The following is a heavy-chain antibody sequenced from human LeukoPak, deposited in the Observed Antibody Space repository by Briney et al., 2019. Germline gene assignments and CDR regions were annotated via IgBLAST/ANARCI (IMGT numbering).Heavy chain of an antibody. CDR1: GYTFTNYA. CDR3: ARVEGVVVITPVDY. D-gene: IGHD3-22*01. V-gene: IGHV1-18*01. Sequence: ASVKVSCKASGYTFTNYAVSWVRQAPGQGVEWMGWFSAYNGHTSYAQNLQGRVTMTTDTSTSTAYMELRSLRSDDTAVYYCARVEGVVVITPVDYWGQGTLVTVSS. CDR2: FSAYNGHT. J-gene: IGHJ4*02.